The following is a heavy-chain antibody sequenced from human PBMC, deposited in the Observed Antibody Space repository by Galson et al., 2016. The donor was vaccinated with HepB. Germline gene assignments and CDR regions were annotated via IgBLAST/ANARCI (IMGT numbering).Heavy chain of an antibody. J-gene: IGHJ4*02. CDR2: ITGRGHKT. Sequence: SLRLSCAASGFTFDSYAMAWVRQAPGKGLEWVSAITGRGHKTLYADSVKGRFTISRDSSRNTPHLQMNSLRADDTAVYYCARDGRQDRGSIFDYWGQGTLVTVSS. CDR1: GFTFDSYA. CDR3: ARDGRQDRGSIFDY. D-gene: IGHD6-6*01. V-gene: IGHV3-23*01.